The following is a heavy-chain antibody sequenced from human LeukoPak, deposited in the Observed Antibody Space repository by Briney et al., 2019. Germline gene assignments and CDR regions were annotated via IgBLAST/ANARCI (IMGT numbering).Heavy chain of an antibody. V-gene: IGHV4-34*01. CDR3: ARGFAQQLFS. J-gene: IGHJ4*02. CDR1: GGSFSGYY. D-gene: IGHD6-13*01. CDR2: INHSGSN. Sequence: SETLSLTCAVYGGSFSGYYWSWIRHPPGKGLEWIGEINHSGSNNYNPSLKRRVTISVDTSKNQFSLKLSSVTAADTAVYYCARGFAQQLFSWGQGTLVTVSS.